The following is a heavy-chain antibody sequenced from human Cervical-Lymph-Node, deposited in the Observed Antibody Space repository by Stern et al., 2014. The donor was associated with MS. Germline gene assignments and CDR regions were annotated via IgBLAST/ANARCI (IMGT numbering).Heavy chain of an antibody. V-gene: IGHV6-1*01. Sequence: QVQLVQSGPGLVKPSQTLSLTCAISGDSVSSNSAAWNWIRQSPSRGLEXLGRTYYRSKWYNDYAVSVKSRITINPDTSKNQFSLQLNSVTPEDTAVYYCARAPNYVWDTDPSGYFDYWGQGTLVTVSS. D-gene: IGHD3-10*02. CDR2: TYYRSKWYN. CDR1: GDSVSSNSAA. CDR3: ARAPNYVWDTDPSGYFDY. J-gene: IGHJ4*02.